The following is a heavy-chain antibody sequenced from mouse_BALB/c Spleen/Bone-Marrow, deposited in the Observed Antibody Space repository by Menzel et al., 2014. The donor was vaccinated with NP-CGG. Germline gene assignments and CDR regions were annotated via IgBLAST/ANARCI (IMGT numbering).Heavy chain of an antibody. CDR2: ISPSTGYT. V-gene: IGHV1-7*01. CDR3: ASNWDVD. D-gene: IGHD4-1*01. CDR1: GYTFTSYW. Sequence: VQLQQSGAELAKPGASVKMSCKASGYTFTSYWMHWVKQRPGQGLEWIGYISPSTGYTEYNQKFKDKATLTADKSSSTANTQRSSLTSEDAAVYYSASNWDVDWGQGTTLTVTS. J-gene: IGHJ2*01.